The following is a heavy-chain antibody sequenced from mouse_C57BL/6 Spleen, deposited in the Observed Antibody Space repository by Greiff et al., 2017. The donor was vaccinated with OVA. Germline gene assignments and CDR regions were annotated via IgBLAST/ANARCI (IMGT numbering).Heavy chain of an antibody. D-gene: IGHD2-4*01. CDR3: ARQIYYDYDGGFAY. CDR1: GFTFSSYT. J-gene: IGHJ3*01. V-gene: IGHV5-9*01. Sequence: EVKLVESGGGLVKPGGSLKLSCAASGFTFSSYTMSWVRQTPEKRLEWVATISGGGGNTYYPDSVKGRFTISSANAKNTLYLQMSSLRSEDTALDYCARQIYYDYDGGFAYWGQGTLVTVSA. CDR2: ISGGGGNT.